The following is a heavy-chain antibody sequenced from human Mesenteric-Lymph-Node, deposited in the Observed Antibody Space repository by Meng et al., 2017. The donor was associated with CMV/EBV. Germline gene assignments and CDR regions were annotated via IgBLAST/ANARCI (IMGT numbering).Heavy chain of an antibody. V-gene: IGHV3-66*01. Sequence: GESLKISCAASGFAVAVHYMSWVRQTPGKGLEWVSVIYRDGGTYFADSVKGRFTISRDNSKNSLYLQMNSLRAEDTAVYYCARVFSSGWTLHGMDVWGQGTTVTVSS. CDR2: IYRDGGT. CDR3: ARVFSSGWTLHGMDV. J-gene: IGHJ6*02. CDR1: GFAVAVHY. D-gene: IGHD6-19*01.